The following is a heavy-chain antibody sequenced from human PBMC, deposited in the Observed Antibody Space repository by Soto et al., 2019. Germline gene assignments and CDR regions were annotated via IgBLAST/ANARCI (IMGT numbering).Heavy chain of an antibody. Sequence: PGGSLRLSCAASGFTFSSYGMSWVRQAPGKGLEWVSGIGGSGSNKYYADSVKGRFTISRDNSKNTLYLQMSSLRAEDAAVYYCATKVVIGGIGFVDYWGQGILVTVSS. J-gene: IGHJ4*02. CDR1: GFTFSSYG. CDR2: IGGSGSNK. CDR3: ATKVVIGGIGFVDY. D-gene: IGHD2-15*01. V-gene: IGHV3-23*01.